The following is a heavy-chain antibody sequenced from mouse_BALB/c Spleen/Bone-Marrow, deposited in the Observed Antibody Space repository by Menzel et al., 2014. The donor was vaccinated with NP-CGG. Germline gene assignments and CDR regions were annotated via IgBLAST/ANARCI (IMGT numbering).Heavy chain of an antibody. Sequence: EVKLMESGGGLVQPGGSRKLSCAASGFTFSSFGMHWVRQAPEKGLEWVAYISRGSSTIYYADTVKGRCNISIDNPKNSLFLQMTTLRSEDTAMYYCARSYYGSSYYFDYWGQGTTLTVSS. D-gene: IGHD1-1*01. J-gene: IGHJ2*01. CDR1: GFTFSSFG. CDR2: ISRGSSTI. CDR3: ARSYYGSSYYFDY. V-gene: IGHV5-17*02.